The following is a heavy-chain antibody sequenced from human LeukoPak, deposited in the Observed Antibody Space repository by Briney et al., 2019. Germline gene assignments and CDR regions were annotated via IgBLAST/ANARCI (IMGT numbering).Heavy chain of an antibody. Sequence: GGSLRLSCLPSGFTFSNFAMHWVRQAPGKGLEYVSGISRSGGGTYYADSVQGRFTISRDNSKNTPYLQMSSLRPEDTAVHYCVYQVMGVVEWGQGTLVTVSS. V-gene: IGHV3-64D*09. CDR1: GFTFSNFA. CDR2: ISRSGGGT. D-gene: IGHD2-15*01. CDR3: VYQVMGVVE. J-gene: IGHJ1*01.